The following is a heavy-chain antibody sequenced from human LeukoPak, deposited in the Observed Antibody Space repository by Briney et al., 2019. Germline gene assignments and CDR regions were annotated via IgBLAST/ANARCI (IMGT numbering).Heavy chain of an antibody. CDR2: INHRGST. J-gene: IGHJ4*02. CDR1: GGSFSGYY. V-gene: IGHV4-34*01. D-gene: IGHD1-20*01. Sequence: PSETLSLTCAVYGGSFSGYYWSWIRQPPGKGLEWIGEINHRGSTNYNPSLKSRVTISVDTSKNQFSLKLSSVTAADTAVYYCASLGLSITGKQGIVYWGQGTLVTVSS. CDR3: ASLGLSITGKQGIVY.